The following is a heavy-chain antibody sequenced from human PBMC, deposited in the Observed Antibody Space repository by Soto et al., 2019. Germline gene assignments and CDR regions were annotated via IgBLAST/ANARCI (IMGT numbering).Heavy chain of an antibody. Sequence: PGGSLRLSCAASGFTFSSYGMHWVRQAPGKGLEWVAVISYDGSNKYYADSVKGRFTISRDNSKNTLYLQMNSLRAEDTAVYYCAKDYGTIAAAGTSDYWGQGTLVTVSS. CDR1: GFTFSSYG. J-gene: IGHJ4*02. V-gene: IGHV3-30*18. CDR2: ISYDGSNK. D-gene: IGHD6-13*01. CDR3: AKDYGTIAAAGTSDY.